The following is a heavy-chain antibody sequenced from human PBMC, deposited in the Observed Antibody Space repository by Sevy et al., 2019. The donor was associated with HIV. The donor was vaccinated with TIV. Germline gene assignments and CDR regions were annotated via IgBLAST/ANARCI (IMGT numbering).Heavy chain of an antibody. Sequence: GGSLRLSCAASGFTFSSYGMHWVRQAPGKGLEWVAVIWYDGSNKYYADSVKGRFTISRDNSKNTLYLQMNSLRAEDTAVYYCARGYGDYRIHAFDIWGQGTMVTVSS. V-gene: IGHV3-33*01. CDR2: IWYDGSNK. CDR3: ARGYGDYRIHAFDI. J-gene: IGHJ3*02. D-gene: IGHD4-17*01. CDR1: GFTFSSYG.